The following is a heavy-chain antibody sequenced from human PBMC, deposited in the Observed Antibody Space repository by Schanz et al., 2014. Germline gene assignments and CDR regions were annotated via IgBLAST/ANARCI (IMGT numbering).Heavy chain of an antibody. J-gene: IGHJ4*02. Sequence: QVQLVQSGSEVKKPGASVKVSCKASGYTFPSYGISWVRQAPGQGLEWMGWINPNSGGTNYAQEFQGRVTMTRDTSISTAYMELSRLRSDDTAVYYCARELRLEYYFDYWGQGTQVTVSS. CDR1: GYTFPSYG. CDR2: INPNSGGT. CDR3: ARELRLEYYFDY. V-gene: IGHV1-2*02. D-gene: IGHD4-17*01.